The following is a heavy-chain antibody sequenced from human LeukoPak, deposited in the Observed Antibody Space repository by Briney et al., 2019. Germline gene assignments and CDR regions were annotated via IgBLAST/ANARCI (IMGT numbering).Heavy chain of an antibody. D-gene: IGHD3/OR15-3a*01. Sequence: GGSLRLSCAASGFTFRNYWMHWVRQAPGKGLVWVSRIKSDGSTTSYAESVKGRFTISRDNAKNTLYMQMNSLRADDTAVYYCARDGEWTESWTWFDPWGQGTMVTVSS. CDR3: ARDGEWTESWTWFDP. CDR1: GFTFRNYW. J-gene: IGHJ5*02. CDR2: IKSDGSTT. V-gene: IGHV3-74*01.